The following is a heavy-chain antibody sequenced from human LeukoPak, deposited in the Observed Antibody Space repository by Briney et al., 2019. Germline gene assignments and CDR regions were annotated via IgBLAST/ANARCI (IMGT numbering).Heavy chain of an antibody. D-gene: IGHD5-18*01. V-gene: IGHV4-34*01. CDR3: ATGYSYGYGS. CDR2: INHSGST. J-gene: IGHJ4*02. Sequence: PSETLSLTCAVYGGSFSGYYWSWIRQPPGKWLEWIGEINHSGSTNYNPSLKSRVTISVDTSKNQFSLKLSSVTAADTAVYYCATGYSYGYGSWGQGTLVTVSS. CDR1: GGSFSGYY.